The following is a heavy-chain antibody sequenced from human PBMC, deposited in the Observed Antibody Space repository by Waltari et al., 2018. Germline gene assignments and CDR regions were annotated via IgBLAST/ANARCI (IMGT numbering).Heavy chain of an antibody. V-gene: IGHV4-59*11. CDR2: IYYSGST. J-gene: IGHJ4*02. CDR1: AGSISSHY. CDR3: ARATDEIYYDSSGYDY. Sequence: QVQLQESGPGLVKPSETLSLTCTVSAGSISSHYWSWIRQPPGKGLEWIGYIYYSGSTNYNPSLKSRVTISVDTSKNQFSLKLSSVTAADTAVYYCARATDEIYYDSSGYDYWGQGTLVTVSS. D-gene: IGHD3-22*01.